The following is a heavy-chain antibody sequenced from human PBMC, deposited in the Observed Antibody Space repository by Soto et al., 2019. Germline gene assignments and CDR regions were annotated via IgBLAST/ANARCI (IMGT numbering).Heavy chain of an antibody. CDR2: IYYSGST. CDR3: ARSLEKYCSSTSCYRWFDP. V-gene: IGHV4-59*08. J-gene: IGHJ5*02. D-gene: IGHD2-2*02. CDR1: GGSISSYY. Sequence: SETLSLTCTVSGGSISSYYWSWIRQPPGKGLEWIGYIYYSGSTNYNPSLKSRVTISVDTSKNQFSLKLSSVTAADTAVYYCARSLEKYCSSTSCYRWFDPWGQGTLVTVSS.